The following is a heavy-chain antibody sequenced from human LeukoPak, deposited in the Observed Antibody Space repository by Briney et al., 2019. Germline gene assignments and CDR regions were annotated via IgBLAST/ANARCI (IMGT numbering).Heavy chain of an antibody. CDR2: ISAYNGNT. J-gene: IGHJ3*02. V-gene: IGHV1-18*01. Sequence: ASVKVSCKASGYTFTSYGISWVRQAPGQGLEWMGWISAYNGNTNYAQKLQGRVTMTADTSTSTAYMELRSLRSDDTAVYYCARHVVPAAKGIAFDIWGQGTMVTASS. CDR3: ARHVVPAAKGIAFDI. D-gene: IGHD2-2*01. CDR1: GYTFTSYG.